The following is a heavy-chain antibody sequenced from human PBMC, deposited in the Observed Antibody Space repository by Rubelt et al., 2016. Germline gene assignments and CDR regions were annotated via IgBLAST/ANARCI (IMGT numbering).Heavy chain of an antibody. CDR3: ARVRITGTGGAFDI. V-gene: IGHV4-34*01. J-gene: IGHJ3*02. CDR2: INHSGST. D-gene: IGHD1-20*01. Sequence: QVQLQQWGAGLLKPSETLSLTCAVYGGSFSGYYWSWIRQPPGKGLEWIGEINHSGSTNYNPSLKSRVTISVDTSKNQFSLKLSSVSAADTAVYYCARVRITGTGGAFDIWGQGTMVTVSS. CDR1: GGSFSGYY.